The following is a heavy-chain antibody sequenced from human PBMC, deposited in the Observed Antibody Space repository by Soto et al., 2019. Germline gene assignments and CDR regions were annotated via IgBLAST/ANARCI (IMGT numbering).Heavy chain of an antibody. CDR1: GGSISRSSYY. Sequence: QLHLQESGPGLVKPPETLSLTCAVSGGSISRSSYYWGWVRQPPGKGLEWIGSVYYTGTTYYNPSLKSRVSISVDTSDNQFSLTVTSVTAADTAVYYCARHPFWYFDLWGRGSLVSVS. J-gene: IGHJ2*01. V-gene: IGHV4-39*01. CDR3: ARHPFWYFDL. CDR2: VYYTGTT.